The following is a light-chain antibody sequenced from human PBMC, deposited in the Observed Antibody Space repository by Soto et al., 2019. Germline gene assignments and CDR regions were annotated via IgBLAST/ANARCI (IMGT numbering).Light chain of an antibody. CDR3: QQSYSTPGLT. J-gene: IGKJ4*01. V-gene: IGKV3-15*01. CDR2: GAS. CDR1: ETVATN. Sequence: VMTQSPATLSVSPGERATLSCWASETVATNLAWYQQKPGQAPRLLIYGASTRATGIPARFSGSGSGTDFTLTISSLQPEDFATYYCQQSYSTPGLTFGGGTKVDIK.